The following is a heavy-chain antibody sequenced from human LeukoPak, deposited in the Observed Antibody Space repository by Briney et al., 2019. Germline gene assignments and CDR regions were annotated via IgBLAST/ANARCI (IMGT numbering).Heavy chain of an antibody. D-gene: IGHD3-22*01. J-gene: IGHJ4*01. CDR1: GYSISTDYY. CDR2: INHRGST. Sequence: SETLSLTCSASGYSISTDYYWGWIRQAPGKGLEWIGIINHRGSTNYNPSLKSRVTISPDTSKNQFSLKLSSVTAADTAVYYCARVGDTSGYYQHFDYWGQGTLVTVSS. V-gene: IGHV4-38-2*02. CDR3: ARVGDTSGYYQHFDY.